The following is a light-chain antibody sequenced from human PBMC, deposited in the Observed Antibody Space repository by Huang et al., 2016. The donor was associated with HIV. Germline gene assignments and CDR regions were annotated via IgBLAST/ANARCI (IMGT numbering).Light chain of an antibody. CDR1: QTISKS. V-gene: IGKV1-39*01. CDR2: AAT. Sequence: DIQMTQSPSSLSASVGDRVTISCRASQTISKSFNWYQQKPGKAPKLLIYAATNSQTGVTSRFSGSGSGTDFTLTSSNLQPDDSATYYCQQSDNIPRTFGQGTRLEIK. J-gene: IGKJ1*01. CDR3: QQSDNIPRT.